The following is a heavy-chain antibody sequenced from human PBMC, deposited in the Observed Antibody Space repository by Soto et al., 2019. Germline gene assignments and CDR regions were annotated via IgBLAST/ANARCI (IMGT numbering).Heavy chain of an antibody. CDR3: TKTEPGSTSSGY. J-gene: IGHJ4*02. CDR2: IRSEAKSYVT. V-gene: IGHV3-73*01. CDR1: GFTFSGAA. D-gene: IGHD6-13*01. Sequence: GGSLRLSCVASGFTFSGAAIHWVRQASGKGLEWVGRIRSEAKSYVTAYAASVEGRFTISRDDSKNTAYLQMNSLKTEDTAVYYCTKTEPGSTSSGYRGQGTQVTVSS.